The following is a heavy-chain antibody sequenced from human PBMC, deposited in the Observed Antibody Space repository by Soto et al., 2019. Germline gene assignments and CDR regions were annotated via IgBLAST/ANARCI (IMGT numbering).Heavy chain of an antibody. V-gene: IGHV1-69*01. CDR1: GGTLSNYA. J-gene: IGHJ3*01. CDR2: IIPILGSA. CDR3: ASRERVDAFDV. D-gene: IGHD1-26*01. Sequence: QVQLLQSGAEVKKPGSSVEVSCKASGGTLSNYAISWVRQAPGQGLEWMGGIIPILGSANYAQKFQDRVTITADESTRTTYMELSSLRSEDAAVYFCASRERVDAFDVWDQGTMVTVSS.